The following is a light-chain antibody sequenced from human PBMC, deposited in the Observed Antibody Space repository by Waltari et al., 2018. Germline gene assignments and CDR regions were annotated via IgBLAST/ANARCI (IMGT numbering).Light chain of an antibody. Sequence: DIQMTQSPSSLSASVGDTVTITCRASQSISSWLDWYQQKPGKAPKLLIYKASSLQSGVPSRFSGSGSGTEFTLTISSLQPEDFATYYCLQYSSSQYSFGQGTKVEIK. CDR2: KAS. V-gene: IGKV1-12*01. CDR1: QSISSW. J-gene: IGKJ2*03. CDR3: LQYSSSQYS.